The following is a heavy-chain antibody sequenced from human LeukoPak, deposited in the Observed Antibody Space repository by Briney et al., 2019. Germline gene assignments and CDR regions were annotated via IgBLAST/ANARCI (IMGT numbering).Heavy chain of an antibody. CDR2: IYSTVT. D-gene: IGHD3-10*01. V-gene: IGHV4-4*07. Sequence: SETLSLTCTVSGGSISTYYLSWIRQPAGRGLEWIGRIYSTVTTYNPSLKSRVTMSADTSRNHVSLTPNSVTAADTAVYYCARDSGTTGEVKFDPWGQGTLVTVSS. CDR3: ARDSGTTGEVKFDP. CDR1: GGSISTYY. J-gene: IGHJ5*02.